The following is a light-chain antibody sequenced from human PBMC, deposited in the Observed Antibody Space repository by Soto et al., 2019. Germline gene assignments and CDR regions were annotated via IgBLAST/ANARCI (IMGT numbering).Light chain of an antibody. Sequence: PGQRATLSCRASQSVRGNNLAWYQQKPGQAPRLLIFGAFTRASGVPARFSGSGSGTEFTLSISSLQSGDFAVYYGQQYKNWPTWTFGQGTKVDIK. J-gene: IGKJ1*01. CDR1: QSVRGN. CDR2: GAF. CDR3: QQYKNWPTWT. V-gene: IGKV3-15*01.